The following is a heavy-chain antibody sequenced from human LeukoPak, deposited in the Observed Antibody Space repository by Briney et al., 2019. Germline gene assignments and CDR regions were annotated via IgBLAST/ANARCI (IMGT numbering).Heavy chain of an antibody. J-gene: IGHJ4*02. CDR1: GFTFSSYS. V-gene: IGHV3-21*01. Sequence: GGSLRLSCAASGFTFSSYSMNWVRQAPGKGLEWVSSISSSSSYIYYADSVKGRFTISRDNAKNSLYLQMNSLRAEDTAVYYCASLLTTVTGSSDYWGQGTLVTVSS. D-gene: IGHD4-17*01. CDR2: ISSSSSYI. CDR3: ASLLTTVTGSSDY.